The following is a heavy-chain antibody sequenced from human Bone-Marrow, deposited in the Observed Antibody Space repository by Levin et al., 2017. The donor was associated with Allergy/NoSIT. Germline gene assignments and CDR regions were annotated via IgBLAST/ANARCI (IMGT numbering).Heavy chain of an antibody. D-gene: IGHD6-13*01. CDR1: GGSFRGYY. V-gene: IGHV4-34*01. CDR3: AREASLGDSSSWYVAFDI. CDR2: INHSGST. Sequence: PSQTLSLTCAVYGGSFRGYYWSWIRQPPGKGLEWIGEINHSGSTNYNPSLKSRVTISVDTSKNQFSLKLSSVTAADTAVYYCAREASLGDSSSWYVAFDIWGQGTMVTVSS. J-gene: IGHJ3*02.